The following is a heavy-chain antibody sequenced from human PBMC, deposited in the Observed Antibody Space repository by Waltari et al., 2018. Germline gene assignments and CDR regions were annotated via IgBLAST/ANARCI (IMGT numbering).Heavy chain of an antibody. J-gene: IGHJ4*02. V-gene: IGHV1-8*02. CDR1: GYTFTSYG. CDR2: MNPNSGNT. CDR3: ARVFRFGELLGY. Sequence: QVQLVQSGAEVKKPGASVKVSCKASGYTFTSYGISWVRQATGQGLEWMGWMNPNSGNTGYAQKFQGRVTMTRNTSISTAYMELSSLRSEDTAVYYCARVFRFGELLGYWGQGTLVTVSS. D-gene: IGHD3-10*01.